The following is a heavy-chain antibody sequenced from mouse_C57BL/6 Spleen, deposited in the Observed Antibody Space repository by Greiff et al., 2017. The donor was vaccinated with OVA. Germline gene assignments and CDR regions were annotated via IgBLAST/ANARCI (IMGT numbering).Heavy chain of an antibody. V-gene: IGHV1-59*01. CDR2: IDPSDSYT. D-gene: IGHD1-1*01. Sequence: QVQLQQPGAELVRPGTSVKLSCKASGYTFTSYWMHWVKQRPGQGLEWIGVIDPSDSYTNYNQKFKGKATLTVDTSSSTAYMQLSSLTSEDSAVYYCAREDGSTNWYFDVWGTGTTVTVSS. CDR1: GYTFTSYW. CDR3: AREDGSTNWYFDV. J-gene: IGHJ1*03.